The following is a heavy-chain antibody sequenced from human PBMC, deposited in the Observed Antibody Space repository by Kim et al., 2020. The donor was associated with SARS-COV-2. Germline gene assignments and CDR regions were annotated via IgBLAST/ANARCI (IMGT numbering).Heavy chain of an antibody. CDR3: AINWNEYKPYYYYGMDV. V-gene: IGHV1-69*13. CDR1: GGTFSSYA. J-gene: IGHJ6*02. D-gene: IGHD1-20*01. Sequence: SVKVSCKASGGTFSSYAISWVRQAPGQGLEWMGGIIPIFGTANYAQKFQGRVTITADESTSTAYMELSSLRSEDTAVYYCAINWNEYKPYYYYGMDVWGQGTTVTVSS. CDR2: IIPIFGTA.